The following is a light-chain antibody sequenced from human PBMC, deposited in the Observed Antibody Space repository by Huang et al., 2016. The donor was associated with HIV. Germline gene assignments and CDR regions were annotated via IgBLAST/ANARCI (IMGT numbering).Light chain of an antibody. CDR2: QAT. V-gene: IGKV1-5*03. CDR3: QQYNSDSWT. CDR1: QSIVRW. J-gene: IGKJ1*01. Sequence: DIQMTQSPSIVSASVGDRVTITCRASQSIVRWLAWYQQKPGKAPKLLVYQATNLESGVPSRVSGSGSATEFTLTISSLQPDDFATYYCQQYNSDSWTFGQGTKVEIK.